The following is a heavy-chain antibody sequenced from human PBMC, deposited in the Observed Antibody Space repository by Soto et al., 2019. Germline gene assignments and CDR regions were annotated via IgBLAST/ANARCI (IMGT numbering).Heavy chain of an antibody. J-gene: IGHJ4*02. Sequence: QVQLVQSGAEVKKPGASVKVSCKASGYTFTDYGISWVRQAPGQGLEWMGWIGAKTGNTNYAQIVQGRVPLTTDTSASTAYMELRSLRSDDTAIYYCARDRFQYDSSGQGDYWGQGTRVTVSS. V-gene: IGHV1-18*04. CDR1: GYTFTDYG. CDR3: ARDRFQYDSSGQGDY. CDR2: IGAKTGNT. D-gene: IGHD3-22*01.